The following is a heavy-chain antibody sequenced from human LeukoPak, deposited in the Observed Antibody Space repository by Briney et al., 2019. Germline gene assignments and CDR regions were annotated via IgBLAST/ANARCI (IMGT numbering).Heavy chain of an antibody. V-gene: IGHV3-48*04. J-gene: IGHJ4*02. CDR2: ISSSSSTI. Sequence: GGSLRLSCAASEFTFSTYSMNWVRQAPGKGLEWISFISSSSSTIYYADSVKGRFTVSRDNAKNSLYLQMNSLGAEDTAVYYCARDLTRYSTGWYVLYYFDYWGQGTLVTVFS. CDR3: ARDLTRYSTGWYVLYYFDY. D-gene: IGHD6-19*01. CDR1: EFTFSTYS.